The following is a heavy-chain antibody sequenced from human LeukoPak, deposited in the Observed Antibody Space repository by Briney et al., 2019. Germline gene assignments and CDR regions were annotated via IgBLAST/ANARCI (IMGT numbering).Heavy chain of an antibody. J-gene: IGHJ1*01. Sequence: GRSLRLSCAASGFIFSDYYMSWIRQAPGKGLEWVSYISSSGSTIFYADSVKGRFTISRDNAKNSLYLQMNSLKAEDTAVYFCARVARQTGEPLEEYFQHWGQGTLVTVSS. CDR1: GFIFSDYY. D-gene: IGHD1-14*01. CDR2: ISSSGSTI. V-gene: IGHV3-11*04. CDR3: ARVARQTGEPLEEYFQH.